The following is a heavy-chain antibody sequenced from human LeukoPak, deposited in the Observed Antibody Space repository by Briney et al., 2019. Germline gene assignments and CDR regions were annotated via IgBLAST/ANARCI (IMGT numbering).Heavy chain of an antibody. V-gene: IGHV3-33*01. Sequence: GGSLRLSCAASGFTFSSYGMHWVRQAPGKGLEWVAVIWYDGSNKYYADSVKGRFTISRDNSKNTLYLQMNSLRAEDTAVYYCARGSHYYDSSGYYYFWGQGTLVTVSS. CDR1: GFTFSSYG. CDR2: IWYDGSNK. D-gene: IGHD3-22*01. J-gene: IGHJ4*02. CDR3: ARGSHYYDSSGYYYF.